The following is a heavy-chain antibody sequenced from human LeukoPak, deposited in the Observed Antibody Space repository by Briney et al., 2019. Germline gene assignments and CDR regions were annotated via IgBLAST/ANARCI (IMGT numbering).Heavy chain of an antibody. V-gene: IGHV3-9*01. CDR2: ISWNSGSI. CDR3: AKVLDGLAVVGAFDI. D-gene: IGHD2-15*01. CDR1: GFTFDDYA. J-gene: IGHJ3*02. Sequence: PGGSLRLSCAASGFTFDDYAMHWVREASGKGLEWVSGISWNSGSIGYADSVKGRFTISRDNAKNSMYLQMNSLRAEDTALYYCAKVLDGLAVVGAFDIWGQGTMVTVSS.